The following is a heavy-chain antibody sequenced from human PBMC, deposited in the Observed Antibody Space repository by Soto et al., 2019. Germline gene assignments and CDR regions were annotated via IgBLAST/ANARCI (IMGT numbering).Heavy chain of an antibody. Sequence: ASVKVSFKAAGDTFTSCCMHWVRQAPGQGLDWMGIINPSGGSTSYAQKFQGRVTMTRDTSTSTVYMELSRLRSEDTAVYYCATEPRYCSSTICDGHGMDDWGQGTTVTVSS. D-gene: IGHD2-2*01. CDR1: GDTFTSCC. J-gene: IGHJ6*02. CDR2: INPSGGST. CDR3: ATEPRYCSSTICDGHGMDD. V-gene: IGHV1-46*03.